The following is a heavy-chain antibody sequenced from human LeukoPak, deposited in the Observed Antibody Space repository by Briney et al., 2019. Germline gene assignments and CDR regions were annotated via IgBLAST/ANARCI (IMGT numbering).Heavy chain of an antibody. V-gene: IGHV1-46*01. Sequence: GASVKVSCKASENTFTNYYMHWVRQAPGQGLEWLGLINPNGDRTAYAQNFQGRVTMTRDTSTTTLYLELSSLRSDDTAMYYCARQQLVIDYWGQGTLVTVSS. CDR2: INPNGDRT. D-gene: IGHD6-13*01. CDR1: ENTFTNYY. CDR3: ARQQLVIDY. J-gene: IGHJ4*02.